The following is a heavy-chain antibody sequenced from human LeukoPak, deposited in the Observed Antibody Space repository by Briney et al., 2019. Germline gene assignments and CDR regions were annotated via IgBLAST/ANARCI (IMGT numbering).Heavy chain of an antibody. CDR1: GFTFDDYA. CDR2: ITWNSGTI. D-gene: IGHD1-7*01. V-gene: IGHV3-9*01. J-gene: IGHJ3*02. Sequence: GGSLRLSCAASGFTFDDYAMHWVRQGPGKGLEWVSGITWNSGTIGYADSVKGRFTISRDNAKNSLYLQMNSLRAEDTAVYYCAKGLTVTGAFDIWGQGTMVTVSS. CDR3: AKGLTVTGAFDI.